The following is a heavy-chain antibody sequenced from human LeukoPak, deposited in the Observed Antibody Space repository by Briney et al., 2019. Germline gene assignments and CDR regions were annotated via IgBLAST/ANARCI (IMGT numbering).Heavy chain of an antibody. J-gene: IGHJ4*02. Sequence: PSETLSLTCTVSGGSISSYYWSWIRQPAGKGLEWIGRIYTSGSTNYNPSLKSRVTISVDTSKNQFSLKLSSVTAADTAVYYCARIGIAGGVDIVVVPAAYYFDYWGQGTLVTVSS. CDR2: IYTSGST. V-gene: IGHV4-4*07. CDR3: ARIGIAGGVDIVVVPAAYYFDY. CDR1: GGSISSYY. D-gene: IGHD2-2*01.